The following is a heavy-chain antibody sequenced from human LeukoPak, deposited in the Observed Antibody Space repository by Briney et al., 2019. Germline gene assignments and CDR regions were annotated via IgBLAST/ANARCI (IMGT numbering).Heavy chain of an antibody. V-gene: IGHV4-30-2*01. Sequence: PSETLSLTCAVSGGSISSGGYSWSWIRQPPGKGLEWIGYIYHSGSTYYNPSLKSRVTISVDRSKNQFSLKLSSVTAADTAVYYCARGRWELGAFDYWGQGTLVTVSS. CDR2: IYHSGST. J-gene: IGHJ4*02. CDR3: ARGRWELGAFDY. D-gene: IGHD1-26*01. CDR1: GGSISSGGYS.